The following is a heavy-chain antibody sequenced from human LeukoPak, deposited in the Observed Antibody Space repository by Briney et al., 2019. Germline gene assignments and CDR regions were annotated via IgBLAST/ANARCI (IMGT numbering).Heavy chain of an antibody. CDR1: GFTFSSYS. Sequence: PGGSLRLSCAASGFTFSSYSMKWVRQAPGKGLEWVSSISSANSYIFYGDSVKGRFTISRDNAKNSLYLQMSSLRAEDTAVYYCGRGPTLIVVAGSWPLDYWGQGTLVTVSS. CDR2: ISSANSYI. J-gene: IGHJ4*02. CDR3: GRGPTLIVVAGSWPLDY. D-gene: IGHD3-22*01. V-gene: IGHV3-21*01.